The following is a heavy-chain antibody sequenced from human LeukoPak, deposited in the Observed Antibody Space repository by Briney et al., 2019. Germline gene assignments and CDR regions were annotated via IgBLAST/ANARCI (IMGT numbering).Heavy chain of an antibody. V-gene: IGHV4-31*03. Sequence: SETLSLTCTVSGGSISSGGYYWSWIRQHPGKGLEWIGYIYYSGSTYYNPSLKSRVTISVDTSKNQFSLKLSSVTAADTAVYYCARGQYQLLPYDYWGQGTLVTVSS. CDR1: GGSISSGGYY. J-gene: IGHJ4*02. CDR2: IYYSGST. D-gene: IGHD2-2*01. CDR3: ARGQYQLLPYDY.